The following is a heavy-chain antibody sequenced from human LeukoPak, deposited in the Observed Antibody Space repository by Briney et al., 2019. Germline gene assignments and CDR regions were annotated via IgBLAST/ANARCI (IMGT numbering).Heavy chain of an antibody. D-gene: IGHD4-23*01. Sequence: PSETLPLTCAVSGGSIASSYWWTWVRQPPGKGLEWIGEIYHSGSTNYNPSLRSRVTISVDKSDNQFSLKLNSMTAADTAVYYCARNAGNSDVDYWGQGTLVTVSS. CDR3: ARNAGNSDVDY. CDR1: GGSIASSYW. J-gene: IGHJ4*02. CDR2: IYHSGST. V-gene: IGHV4-4*02.